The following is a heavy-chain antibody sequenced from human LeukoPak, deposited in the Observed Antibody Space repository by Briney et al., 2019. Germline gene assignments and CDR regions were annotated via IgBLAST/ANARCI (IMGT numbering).Heavy chain of an antibody. CDR1: GFTFSTYD. V-gene: IGHV3-30*18. D-gene: IGHD1-14*01. J-gene: IGHJ6*02. Sequence: GGSLRLSCAASGFTFSTYDMHWVRQAPDKGLEWVAVTSYDGSNNYYAESVKGRFTISRDNSKSTLYLQMSSLRAEDTALYYCAKKKTTGYHSYYAMDVWGQGTTVTVSS. CDR2: TSYDGSNN. CDR3: AKKKTTGYHSYYAMDV.